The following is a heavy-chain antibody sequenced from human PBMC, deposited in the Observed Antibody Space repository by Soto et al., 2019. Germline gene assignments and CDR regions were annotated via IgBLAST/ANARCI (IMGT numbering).Heavy chain of an antibody. CDR3: TRSNDYGSGFDY. Sequence: EVQLVESGGGLVQPGGSLKLSCAASGFTFSGSAMHWVRQASGKGLEWVGRIRSKANSYATAYAASVKGRFTISRDDSKNTAYLQMNSLKTEDTAVYYCTRSNDYGSGFDYWGQGTLVTVSS. CDR1: GFTFSGSA. J-gene: IGHJ4*02. D-gene: IGHD3-10*01. CDR2: IRSKANSYAT. V-gene: IGHV3-73*02.